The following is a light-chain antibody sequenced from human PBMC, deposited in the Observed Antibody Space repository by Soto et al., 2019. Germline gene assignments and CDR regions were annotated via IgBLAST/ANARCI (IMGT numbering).Light chain of an antibody. CDR2: VAS. CDR1: QSDSSN. J-gene: IGKJ4*01. Sequence: EIAMTQSPGTLSVSPVETATLSCRASQSDSSNLAWYQQRPGQTPKLLIYVASTRTTGIPASFSSSASGTEYTLTISSLLSEDIAVYYCQKYNVLPLTFGGGTKV. CDR3: QKYNVLPLT. V-gene: IGKV3-15*01.